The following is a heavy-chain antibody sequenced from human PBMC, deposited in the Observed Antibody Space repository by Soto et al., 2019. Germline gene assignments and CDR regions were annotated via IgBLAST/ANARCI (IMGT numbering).Heavy chain of an antibody. CDR2: IYYSGST. V-gene: IGHV4-59*01. CDR3: ARVVVTASYYNYYGLGV. D-gene: IGHD2-21*02. J-gene: IGHJ6*02. Sequence: SETLSLTCTVSGGSISTFYWSWIRQPPGKGLEWIGYIYYSGSTNYNPSLKSRVSISMDTSKSQFSLKLSSVTPADTAVYCCARVVVTASYYNYYGLGVWGQGTTVTVSS. CDR1: GGSISTFY.